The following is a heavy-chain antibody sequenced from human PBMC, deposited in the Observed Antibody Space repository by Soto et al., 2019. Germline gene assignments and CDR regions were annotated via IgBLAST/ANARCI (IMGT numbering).Heavy chain of an antibody. CDR3: VRDGTKTLRDWFDP. V-gene: IGHV4-4*07. Sequence: XGTLALTCTVSGASISGFYWSGMRKSSGKGLEWIGRIYATGTTDYNPSLKSRVMMSVDTSKKQFSLKLRSVTAADTAVYYCVRDGTKTLRDWFDPWGQGISVTVSS. CDR1: GASISGFY. D-gene: IGHD1-1*01. J-gene: IGHJ5*02. CDR2: IYATGTT.